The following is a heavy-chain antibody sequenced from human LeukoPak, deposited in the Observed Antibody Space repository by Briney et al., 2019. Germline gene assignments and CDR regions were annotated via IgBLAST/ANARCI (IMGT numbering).Heavy chain of an antibody. CDR2: INHSGST. D-gene: IGHD5-12*01. J-gene: IGHJ4*02. V-gene: IGHV4-34*01. Sequence: SETLSLTCAVYGGSFSGYYWSWIRQPPGKGLEWIGEINHSGSTNYNPSLKSRVTISVDTSKNQFSLKLISVTAADTAVYYCAREGWLRVFDYWGQGTLVTVSS. CDR3: AREGWLRVFDY. CDR1: GGSFSGYY.